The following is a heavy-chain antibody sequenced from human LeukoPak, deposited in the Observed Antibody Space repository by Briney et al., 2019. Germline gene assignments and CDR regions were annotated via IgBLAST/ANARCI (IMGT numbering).Heavy chain of an antibody. CDR2: TYSGGST. Sequence: GGSLRLSCAVFGFTVSSNYMSWVRQAPGNGLEWVSVTYSGGSTYYADSVKGRFTISRDNSKNTLDVQMSSLRVEDTAVYYCAKSRSGSSNWALRIFDNWGQGTLVSVSS. V-gene: IGHV3-53*01. CDR3: AKSRSGSSNWALRIFDN. J-gene: IGHJ4*02. D-gene: IGHD6-13*01. CDR1: GFTVSSNY.